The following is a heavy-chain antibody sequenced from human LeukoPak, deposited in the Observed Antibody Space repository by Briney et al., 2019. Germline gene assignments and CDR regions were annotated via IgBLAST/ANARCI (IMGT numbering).Heavy chain of an antibody. Sequence: GESLKISCKGSGYSFTSYWIAWVRQMPGKGLEWMGIIKPGDSDTRYSPSFQGQVTISADKSIGTAYMQWSSLKAADTAVYYCARRYSDSQIDYWGQGTLVTVSS. CDR2: IKPGDSDT. J-gene: IGHJ4*02. V-gene: IGHV5-51*01. CDR3: ARRYSDSQIDY. D-gene: IGHD4-11*01. CDR1: GYSFTSYW.